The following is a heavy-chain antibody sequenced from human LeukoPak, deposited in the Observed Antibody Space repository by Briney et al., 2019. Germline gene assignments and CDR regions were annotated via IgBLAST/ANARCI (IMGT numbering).Heavy chain of an antibody. Sequence: GGSLRLSCAASGFTVVSSNYMRWVRQAPGKGLEWVSVIYSDGKTYYADSVKGRFTISRDNSKNTLYLQMNSLRAEDTAVYYCASGSVYWGQGTLVTVSS. CDR3: ASGSVY. V-gene: IGHV3-53*01. CDR2: IYSDGKT. J-gene: IGHJ4*02. CDR1: GFTVVSSNY.